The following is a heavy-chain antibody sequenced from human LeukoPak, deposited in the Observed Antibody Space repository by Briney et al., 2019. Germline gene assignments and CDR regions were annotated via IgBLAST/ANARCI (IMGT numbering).Heavy chain of an antibody. D-gene: IGHD1-1*01. Sequence: SETLSLTCTVSGGSISSYYWSWIRQPPGKGLEWIGYIYYSGSTNYNPSLKSRVTISVDTSKNQFSLKLSSVTAADTAVYYCARAPGGTNYYFDYWGQGAQVTVSS. CDR3: ARAPGGTNYYFDY. CDR2: IYYSGST. CDR1: GGSISSYY. J-gene: IGHJ4*02. V-gene: IGHV4-59*01.